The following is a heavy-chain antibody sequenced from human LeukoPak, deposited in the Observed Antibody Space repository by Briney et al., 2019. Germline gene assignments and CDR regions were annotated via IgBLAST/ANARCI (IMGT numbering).Heavy chain of an antibody. CDR3: ARGALVVVAATRNDY. D-gene: IGHD2-15*01. V-gene: IGHV3-21*01. J-gene: IGHJ4*02. CDR1: LFTLSSYS. Sequence: GGSLSLSCPASLFTLSSYSMNWVGQAPGKGLEGVSSISSSSSYIYYADSVKGRFTISRDNAKTSLYLQMNSLRAEDTAVYYCARGALVVVAATRNDYWGQGTLVTVSS. CDR2: ISSSSSYI.